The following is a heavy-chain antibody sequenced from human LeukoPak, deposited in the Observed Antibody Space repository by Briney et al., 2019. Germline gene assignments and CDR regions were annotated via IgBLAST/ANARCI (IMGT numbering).Heavy chain of an antibody. V-gene: IGHV4-38-2*02. CDR2: IYSTGDT. CDR3: ASRATVANIYFDS. D-gene: IGHD5-12*01. J-gene: IGHJ4*02. Sequence: SETLSLTCSVSGYLINSGYCWGWFRQSPGKGLEWIGSIYSTGDTYDKRSLKRRVSISVDSSKNQFSLMLRSVTAADTAVYYCASRATVANIYFDSWGQGNLVTVSS. CDR1: GYLINSGYC.